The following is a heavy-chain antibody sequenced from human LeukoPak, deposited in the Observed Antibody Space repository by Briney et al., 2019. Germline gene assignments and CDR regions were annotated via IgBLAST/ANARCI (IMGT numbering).Heavy chain of an antibody. V-gene: IGHV4-59*11. D-gene: IGHD4-11*01. CDR1: GGSISGHY. CDR3: VKNDYSHYGSEFDP. Sequence: SETLSLTCTVSGGSISGHYWSWIRQPPGKGLEWIGYIHYTGTANYNPSLKSRVTISVDTSKNQFSLKLSSVTAADTAIYYCVKNDYSHYGSEFDPWGQGTLVTVSS. CDR2: IHYTGTA. J-gene: IGHJ5*02.